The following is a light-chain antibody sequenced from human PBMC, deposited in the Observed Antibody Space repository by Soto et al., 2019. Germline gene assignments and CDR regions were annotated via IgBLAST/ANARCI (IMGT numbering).Light chain of an antibody. V-gene: IGKV3-11*01. Sequence: IVFTQSPGTLSLSPGERATLSCRASQSFRGLLAWYQQKPGQAPRLLIYDAYNRATGIPPRFSGSGSGTDFTLTISSLQSEDYAVYYCQQYRKWPRTFGQGTKVDIK. CDR2: DAY. J-gene: IGKJ1*01. CDR3: QQYRKWPRT. CDR1: QSFRGL.